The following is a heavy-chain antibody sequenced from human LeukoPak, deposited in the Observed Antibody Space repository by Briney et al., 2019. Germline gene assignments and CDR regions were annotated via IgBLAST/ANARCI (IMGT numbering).Heavy chain of an antibody. CDR2: VSVSGGTT. J-gene: IGHJ4*02. V-gene: IGHV3-23*01. CDR3: AKDRSSGWYTTTNY. CDR1: GFTFISYA. Sequence: GASLRLSFSASGFTFISYAITWVRQAPGEGLGWGSAVSVSGGTTSSAYSVKGRFTMSRHNSKNTLYLQMNSPRAEHTAIYYRAKDRSSGWYTTTNYWGQGVLVTVYS. D-gene: IGHD6-19*01.